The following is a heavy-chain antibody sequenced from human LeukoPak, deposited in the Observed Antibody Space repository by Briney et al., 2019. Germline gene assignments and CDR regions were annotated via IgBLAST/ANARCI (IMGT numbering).Heavy chain of an antibody. CDR3: ARTHYRIAARPGNPDY. Sequence: GGSLRLSCAASGFTFSSYGMHWVRQAPGKGLEWVAVIWYDGSNKYYADSVKGRFTISRDNSKNTLYLQMNSLRAEDTAVYYSARTHYRIAARPGNPDYWGQGTLVTVSS. CDR1: GFTFSSYG. D-gene: IGHD6-6*01. J-gene: IGHJ4*02. CDR2: IWYDGSNK. V-gene: IGHV3-33*01.